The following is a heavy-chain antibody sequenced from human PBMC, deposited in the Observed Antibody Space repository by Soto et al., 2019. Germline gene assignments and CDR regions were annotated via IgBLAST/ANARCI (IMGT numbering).Heavy chain of an antibody. CDR2: ISWNSGSI. V-gene: IGHV3-9*01. Sequence: SLRLSCAASGFTFDDYAMHWVRQAPGKGLEWVSGISWNSGSIGYADSVKGRFTISRDNAKNSLYLQMNSLRAEDTALYYCAKLTGPNPPFDYWGQGTLVTASS. CDR3: AKLTGPNPPFDY. CDR1: GFTFDDYA. J-gene: IGHJ4*02.